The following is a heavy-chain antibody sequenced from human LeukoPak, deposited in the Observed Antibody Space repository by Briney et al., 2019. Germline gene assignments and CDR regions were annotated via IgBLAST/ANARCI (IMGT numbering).Heavy chain of an antibody. Sequence: SGTLSLTCVVYGGSFSGYYWSWIRQPPGKGLEWIGEINHSGSTNYNPSLKSRVTISVDTSKNQFSLKLSSVTAADTAVYYCARGDYGDYAYWFDPWGQGTLVTVSS. CDR1: GGSFSGYY. CDR3: ARGDYGDYAYWFDP. V-gene: IGHV4-34*01. CDR2: INHSGST. J-gene: IGHJ5*02. D-gene: IGHD4-17*01.